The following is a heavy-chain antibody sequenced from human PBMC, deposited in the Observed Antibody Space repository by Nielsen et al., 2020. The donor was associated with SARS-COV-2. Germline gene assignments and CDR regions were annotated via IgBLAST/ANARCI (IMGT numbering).Heavy chain of an antibody. D-gene: IGHD1-1*01. CDR2: IKEDGSEK. CDR1: GFSLSSYW. V-gene: IGHV3-7*01. Sequence: GGSLRLSCVASGFSLSSYWMSWVRQAPGKGLEWVANIKEDGSEKNYVDSVKGRFTISRDNAKNLLFLQMNSLRAEDTSLYYCASHGTFDHWGQGTLVTVSS. J-gene: IGHJ4*02. CDR3: ASHGTFDH.